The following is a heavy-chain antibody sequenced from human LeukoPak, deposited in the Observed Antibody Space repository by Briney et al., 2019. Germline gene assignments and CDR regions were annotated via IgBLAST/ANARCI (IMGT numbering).Heavy chain of an antibody. D-gene: IGHD3-10*01. CDR3: ARSPSYYGSGSYRNWFDP. Sequence: PSETLSLTCAVYGGSFSGYYWSWIRQPPGKGLEWIGEINHSGSTNYNPSLKSRVTISVDTSKNQFSLKLSSVTAADTAVYYCARSPSYYGSGSYRNWFDPWGQGTLVTVSS. J-gene: IGHJ5*02. CDR2: INHSGST. V-gene: IGHV4-34*01. CDR1: GGSFSGYY.